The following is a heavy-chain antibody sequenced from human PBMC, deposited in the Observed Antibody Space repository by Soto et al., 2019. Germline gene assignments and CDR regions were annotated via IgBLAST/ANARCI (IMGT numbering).Heavy chain of an antibody. J-gene: IGHJ4*02. Sequence: QVQLVESGGGVVQPGRSLRLSCAASGFTFSSYAMHWVRQAPGKGLEWVAVISYDGSNKYYADSVKGRFTISRDNSKNTLYLQMNSLRAEDTAVYYCAIAPRLWGAAAEWWGQGTLVTVSS. CDR3: AIAPRLWGAAAEW. CDR1: GFTFSSYA. V-gene: IGHV3-30-3*01. CDR2: ISYDGSNK. D-gene: IGHD6-13*01.